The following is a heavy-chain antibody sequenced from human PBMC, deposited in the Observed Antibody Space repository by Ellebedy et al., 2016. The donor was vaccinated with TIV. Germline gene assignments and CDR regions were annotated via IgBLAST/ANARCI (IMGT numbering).Heavy chain of an antibody. Sequence: GESLKISCAASGFIFSSYTINWVRQAPGKGLEWVSSISGSISGGSSTSKYYADSVKGRFTISRDNAKNSLYLQMNSLRAEDTAVYYCARDSGNYYVDYWGQGTLVTVSS. CDR3: ARDSGNYYVDY. J-gene: IGHJ4*02. D-gene: IGHD1-26*01. CDR2: ISGSISGGSSTSK. V-gene: IGHV3-48*04. CDR1: GFIFSSYT.